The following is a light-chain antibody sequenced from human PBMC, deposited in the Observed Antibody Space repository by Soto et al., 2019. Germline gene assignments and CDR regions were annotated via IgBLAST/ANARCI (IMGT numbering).Light chain of an antibody. CDR3: QSFDSALLAYV. CDR1: SSNVGPADA. CDR2: DDN. J-gene: IGLJ1*01. V-gene: IGLV1-40*01. Sequence: QSVLTQPPSVSGAPGQRVTISCTWASSNVGPADAVHWYQQIPGSTPKLLIFDDNVRPSGVPDRFSASKSGTTASLAITGLQTEDEADYYCQSFDSALLAYVFGTGTKLTVL.